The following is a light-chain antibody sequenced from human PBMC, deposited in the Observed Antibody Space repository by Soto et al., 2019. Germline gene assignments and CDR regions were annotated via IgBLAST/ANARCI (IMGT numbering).Light chain of an antibody. CDR1: QSVSSSY. V-gene: IGKV3-20*01. Sequence: EIVLTQSPGTLSLSPGERATLSCRASQSVSSSYLAWYQQKPGQAPRLLIYGPSARATGIPDRFSGSGSVTDFTLTISRLEPEDFAVYYCQQYGSSPLYTFGQGTKLEIK. CDR2: GPS. J-gene: IGKJ2*01. CDR3: QQYGSSPLYT.